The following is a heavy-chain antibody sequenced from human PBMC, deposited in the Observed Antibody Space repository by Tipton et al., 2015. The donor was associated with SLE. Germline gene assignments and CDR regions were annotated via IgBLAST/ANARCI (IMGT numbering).Heavy chain of an antibody. D-gene: IGHD1-26*01. CDR3: ARGRGSYYGAFDI. CDR2: ISSNGGST. CDR1: GFTFSTYA. J-gene: IGHJ3*02. Sequence: GSLRLSCAASGFTFSTYAMHWVRQAPGKGLEYVSCISSNGGSTYYADSVKGRFTISRDNSKNTLYLQMGSLRPEDMAVYYCARGRGSYYGAFDICGQGTMVTVSS. V-gene: IGHV3-64*02.